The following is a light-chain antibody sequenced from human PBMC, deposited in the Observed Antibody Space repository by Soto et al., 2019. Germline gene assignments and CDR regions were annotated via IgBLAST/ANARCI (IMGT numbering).Light chain of an antibody. CDR2: DVS. CDR1: SSDVGTYDF. CDR3: SSYAGSSNV. J-gene: IGLJ1*01. V-gene: IGLV2-11*01. Sequence: QSALTQPRSVSGSPGQSVTISCTGTSSDVGTYDFVSWYQQHPGKAPRLMIFDVSERPSGVPDRSSGSKSGNTASLTISGLQAEDEADYYCSSYAGSSNVFGTGTKVTVL.